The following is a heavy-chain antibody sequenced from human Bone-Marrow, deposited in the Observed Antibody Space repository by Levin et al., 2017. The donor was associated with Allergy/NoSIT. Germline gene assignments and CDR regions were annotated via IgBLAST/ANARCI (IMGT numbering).Heavy chain of an antibody. V-gene: IGHV3-7*02. Sequence: PGGSLRLSCAASGFTFSSYWMTWVRQAPGKGLEWVANIKPDGSKKYYVDSVKGRFTISRDNAKNSVYLQMNSLRAEDTAVYYCAGGDASDIWGQGTVVTVSS. D-gene: IGHD1-26*01. CDR1: GFTFSSYW. CDR3: AGGDASDI. J-gene: IGHJ3*02. CDR2: IKPDGSKK.